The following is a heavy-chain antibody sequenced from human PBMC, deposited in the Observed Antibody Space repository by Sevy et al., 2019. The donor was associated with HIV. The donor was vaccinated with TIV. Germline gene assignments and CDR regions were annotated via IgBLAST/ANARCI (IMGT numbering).Heavy chain of an antibody. CDR3: ARDTATPGYCMDV. V-gene: IGHV3-30-3*01. D-gene: IGHD6-25*01. CDR2: ISYDGSNK. CDR1: GFTFSSYA. J-gene: IGHJ6*02. Sequence: GGSLRLSCAASGFTFSSYAMHWVRQAPGKGLEWVAVISYDGSNKYYADSVKGRFTISRDNSKNTLYLQMNSLRAEDTAVYYCARDTATPGYCMDVWGQGTTVTVSS.